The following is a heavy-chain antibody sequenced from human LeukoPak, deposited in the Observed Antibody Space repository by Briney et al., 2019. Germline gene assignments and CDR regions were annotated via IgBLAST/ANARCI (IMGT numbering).Heavy chain of an antibody. CDR2: IYWDDDK. CDR3: ARLAYYDNSGSSRPFDI. CDR1: GFSLTTRGVG. D-gene: IGHD3-22*01. V-gene: IGHV2-5*02. J-gene: IGHJ3*02. Sequence: SGPSRVKPTQTLTLTCAFSGFSLTTRGVGVGWIRQPPGKALEWLALIYWDDDKRYRPSLKSRLTITKDTSKKQVVLTVTNLDPVDTATYYCARLAYYDNSGSSRPFDIWGQGTRVTVSS.